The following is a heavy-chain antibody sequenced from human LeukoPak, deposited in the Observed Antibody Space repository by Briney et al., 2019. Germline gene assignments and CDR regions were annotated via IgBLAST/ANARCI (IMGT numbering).Heavy chain of an antibody. CDR3: AKDLGYTSCLDY. J-gene: IGHJ4*02. V-gene: IGHV3-7*03. CDR1: GFTFSSYW. CDR2: IKQDGTEK. Sequence: GGSLRLSCSATGFTFSSYWMGWVRQAPGKGLKWVANIKQDGTEKNYVDSVKGRFTISRDNSKNTLYLQMNSLRAEDTAVYYCAKDLGYTSCLDYWGQGTLVTVSS. D-gene: IGHD2-2*01.